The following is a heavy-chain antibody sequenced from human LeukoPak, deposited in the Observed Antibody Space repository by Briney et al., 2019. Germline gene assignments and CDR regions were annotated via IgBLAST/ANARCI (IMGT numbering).Heavy chain of an antibody. Sequence: GGSLRLSCAASGFAVSNDAMSWVRQAPGKGLDWVSVISGSATSTYYADSVKGRFTISRDNSKNTLYLQMNSLRAEDTAVYYCARQINGYNINWGQGTLVTVSS. CDR1: GFAVSNDA. V-gene: IGHV3-23*01. J-gene: IGHJ4*02. CDR2: ISGSATST. D-gene: IGHD5-12*01. CDR3: ARQINGYNIN.